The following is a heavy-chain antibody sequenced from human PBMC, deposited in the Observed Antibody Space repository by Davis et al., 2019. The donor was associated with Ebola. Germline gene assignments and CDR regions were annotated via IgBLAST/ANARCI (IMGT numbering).Heavy chain of an antibody. CDR3: ARGWLRTSFDY. V-gene: IGHV6-1*01. CDR1: GDSVSSGG. D-gene: IGHD6-19*01. Sequence: PSETLSLTCAISGDSVSSGGWNWIRQSPSRGLEWLGRTYYNSKWYNDYAASVKSRIIINPDTSKNQFSLHLKSVTPEDTAVYYCARGWLRTSFDYWGQGTLVTVSS. CDR2: TYYNSKWYN. J-gene: IGHJ4*02.